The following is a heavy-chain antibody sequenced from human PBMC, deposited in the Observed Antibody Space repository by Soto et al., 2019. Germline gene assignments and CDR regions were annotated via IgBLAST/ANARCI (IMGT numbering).Heavy chain of an antibody. CDR2: IYYSGST. V-gene: IGHV4-39*01. CDR3: ARHSPDYYGSGNPFYFDY. J-gene: IGHJ4*02. D-gene: IGHD3-10*01. Sequence: SETLSLTCTVSGGSISSSSYYWGWIRQPPGKGLEWIGSIYYSGSTYYNPSLKSRVTISVDTSKNQFSLKLSSVTAADTAVYYCARHSPDYYGSGNPFYFDYWGQGTLVTVSP. CDR1: GGSISSSSYY.